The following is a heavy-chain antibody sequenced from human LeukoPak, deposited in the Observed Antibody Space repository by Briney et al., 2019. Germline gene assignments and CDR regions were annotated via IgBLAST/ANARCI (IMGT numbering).Heavy chain of an antibody. Sequence: PGPSLRLSCTPFGLTPLEHYIDGVPPAPRKGVERVFRSRNKPNSYTTAYAASVKGSFTISRDDSENSLFLQMSSLRTEETAVYYCARDGGTDGNTAFDIWGQGTMVTVSS. V-gene: IGHV3-72*01. CDR1: GLTPLEHY. J-gene: IGHJ3*02. CDR3: ARDGGTDGNTAFDI. D-gene: IGHD3-16*01. CDR2: SRNKPNSYTT.